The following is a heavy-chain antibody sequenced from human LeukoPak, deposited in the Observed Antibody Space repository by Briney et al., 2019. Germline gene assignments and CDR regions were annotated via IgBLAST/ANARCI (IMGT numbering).Heavy chain of an antibody. CDR3: ARNAPYDSSGYYSLFDY. CDR1: GYSFTSYW. Sequence: GESLKISCKGSGYSFTSYWIGWVRQMPVKGLEWMGIIYPGDSDTRYSPSFQGQVTISADKSISTAYLQWSSLKASDTAMYYCARNAPYDSSGYYSLFDYWGQGTLVTVSS. J-gene: IGHJ4*02. D-gene: IGHD3-22*01. V-gene: IGHV5-51*01. CDR2: IYPGDSDT.